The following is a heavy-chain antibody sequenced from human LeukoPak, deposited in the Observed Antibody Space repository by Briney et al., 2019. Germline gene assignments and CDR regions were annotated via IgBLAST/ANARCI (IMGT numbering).Heavy chain of an antibody. J-gene: IGHJ6*02. CDR2: IESDNKP. Sequence: GGSLRLSCKASGFTFSAYAMTWVRQAPGKGLEWVSSIESDNKPHYSESVKGRFAISRDNSKSMLFLQLNSMRAEDTALYYCARDLHDYVAMDVWGQGTTVTVSS. CDR1: GFTFSAYA. CDR3: ARDLHDYVAMDV. D-gene: IGHD3-10*02. V-gene: IGHV3-23*05.